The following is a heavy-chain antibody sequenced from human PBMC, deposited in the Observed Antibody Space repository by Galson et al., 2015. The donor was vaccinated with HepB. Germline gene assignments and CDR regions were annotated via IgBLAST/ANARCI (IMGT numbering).Heavy chain of an antibody. J-gene: IGHJ4*02. V-gene: IGHV1-69*13. CDR3: ARDDYGGNYFDY. D-gene: IGHD4-23*01. Sequence: SVKVSCKASGGTFSSYAISWVRQAPGQGLEWMGGIIPIFGTANYAQKFQGRVTITADESTSTAYMELSSLRSEDTAVYYCARDDYGGNYFDYWGQGTLVTVSS. CDR1: GGTFSSYA. CDR2: IIPIFGTA.